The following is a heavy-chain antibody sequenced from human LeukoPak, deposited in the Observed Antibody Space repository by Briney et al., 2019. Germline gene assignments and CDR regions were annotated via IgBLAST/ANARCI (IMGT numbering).Heavy chain of an antibody. CDR2: IYYSGST. Sequence: SETLSLTCTVSGDSISSYYWSWIRQPPGKGLEWIGYIYYSGSTNYNPSLKSRVTISVDTSKNQFSLKLSSVTAADTAVYYCARDLRGYSSYDYWGQGTLVTVSS. CDR1: GDSISSYY. D-gene: IGHD6-13*01. CDR3: ARDLRGYSSYDY. V-gene: IGHV4-59*01. J-gene: IGHJ4*02.